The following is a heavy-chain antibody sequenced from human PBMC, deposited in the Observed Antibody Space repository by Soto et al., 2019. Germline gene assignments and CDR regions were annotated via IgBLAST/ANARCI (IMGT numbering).Heavy chain of an antibody. Sequence: ASVKVSCEASGGTFSSYAISWVRQAPGQGLEWMGGIIPIFGTANYAQKFQGRVTITADESTSTAYMELSSLRSEDTAVHYCAREALPDYYYGMDVWGQGTTVTVS. CDR1: GGTFSSYA. CDR3: AREALPDYYYGMDV. V-gene: IGHV1-69*13. D-gene: IGHD1-26*01. CDR2: IIPIFGTA. J-gene: IGHJ6*02.